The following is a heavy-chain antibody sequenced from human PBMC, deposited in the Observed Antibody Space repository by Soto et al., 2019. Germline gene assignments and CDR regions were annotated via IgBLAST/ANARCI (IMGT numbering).Heavy chain of an antibody. CDR3: ATVLAY. J-gene: IGHJ4*02. Sequence: EVQLVESGGGLVQPGGSLRLSCVVSGFSLSSNWMHWVRQVPGKGLVWVSRISSDGTGTSYAESVEGRVTISRDDAKNTLYLQMISLRAEDTAVYYCATVLAYWGQGTLVTVSA. V-gene: IGHV3-74*01. CDR2: ISSDGTGT. CDR1: GFSLSSNW.